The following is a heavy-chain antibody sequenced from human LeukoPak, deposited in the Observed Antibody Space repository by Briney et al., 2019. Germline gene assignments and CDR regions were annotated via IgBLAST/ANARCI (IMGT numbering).Heavy chain of an antibody. Sequence: SETLSLTCTVSGGSISTTNYYWGWIRQPPGKGLEWIGSIYHSGSTYYNPSLKSRVTISVDTSKNQFSLKLSSVTAADTAVYYCARDGGYYYDSSGDGSIDYWGQGTLVTVSS. J-gene: IGHJ4*02. V-gene: IGHV4-39*07. CDR3: ARDGGYYYDSSGDGSIDY. D-gene: IGHD3-22*01. CDR2: IYHSGST. CDR1: GGSISTTNYY.